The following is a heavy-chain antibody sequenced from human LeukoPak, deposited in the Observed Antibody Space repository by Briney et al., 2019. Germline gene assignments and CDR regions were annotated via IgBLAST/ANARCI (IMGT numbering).Heavy chain of an antibody. Sequence: PGGSLRLSCAASGLTFSSYWMHWVRQAPGKGLVWVSRINTDGSSTSYADSVKGRFTISRDNAKNTVYLQMNSLGAEDTAVYYCASGFSGYGVGYWGQGTLVTVSS. J-gene: IGHJ4*02. CDR1: GLTFSSYW. V-gene: IGHV3-74*01. CDR3: ASGFSGYGVGY. D-gene: IGHD5-12*01. CDR2: INTDGSST.